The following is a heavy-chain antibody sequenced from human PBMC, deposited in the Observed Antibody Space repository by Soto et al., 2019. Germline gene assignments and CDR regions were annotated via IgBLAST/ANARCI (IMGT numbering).Heavy chain of an antibody. CDR1: ESTVSRDW. J-gene: IGHJ4*02. CDR3: SGGVGDAF. Sequence: EVHLVESGGGLVQTGGPLRLSCAIFESTVSRDWMNWVRQAPGKGLEWVAHINQDGSEKYYVDSVKGRFTISRDNAKKSLYLQMNSLRPADTAMYSCSGGVGDAFWGQGTLVTVSS. D-gene: IGHD1-26*01. CDR2: INQDGSEK. V-gene: IGHV3-7*04.